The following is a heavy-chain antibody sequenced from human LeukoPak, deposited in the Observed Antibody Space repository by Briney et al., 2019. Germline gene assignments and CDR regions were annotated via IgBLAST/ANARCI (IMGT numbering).Heavy chain of an antibody. Sequence: GGSLRLSCAASGFQFSGYGLHWVRQAPDKGLEWVAFIRYGGSNEYYADSVKGRFTISRDKSKNTLSLQMNSLRVEDTAVYYCAKVMPPGRILFYSYYMDVWGRGTTVTVSS. V-gene: IGHV3-30*02. CDR2: IRYGGSNE. J-gene: IGHJ6*03. CDR1: GFQFSGYG. D-gene: IGHD2-15*01. CDR3: AKVMPPGRILFYSYYMDV.